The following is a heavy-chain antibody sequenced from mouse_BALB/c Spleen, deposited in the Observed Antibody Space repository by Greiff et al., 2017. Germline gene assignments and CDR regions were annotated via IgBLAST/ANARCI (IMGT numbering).Heavy chain of an antibody. CDR2: ISSGSSTI. J-gene: IGHJ1*01. D-gene: IGHD2-3*01. V-gene: IGHV5-17*02. CDR1: GFTFSSFG. CDR3: AKAYDVYYDWYFDV. Sequence: EVQLVESGGGLVQPGGSRKLSCAASGFTFSSFGMHWVRQAPEKGLEWVAYISSGSSTIYYADTVKGRFTISRDNPKNTLFLQMTSLRSEDTAMYYCAKAYDVYYDWYFDVWGAGTTVTVSS.